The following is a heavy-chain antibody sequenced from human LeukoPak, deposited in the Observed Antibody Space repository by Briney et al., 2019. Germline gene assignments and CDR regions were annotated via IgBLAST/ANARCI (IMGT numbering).Heavy chain of an antibody. CDR3: ARDYGGNDGFDY. CDR1: GYTFIDYY. Sequence: GASVKVSCKTSGYTFIDYYMHWVRQAPGQGLEWMGIINPSGGRTSYAQKFQGRVTLTRDTSTSTVYMELSSLRSEDTAVYYCARDYGGNDGFDYWGQGTLVTVSS. J-gene: IGHJ4*02. CDR2: INPSGGRT. V-gene: IGHV1-46*01. D-gene: IGHD4-23*01.